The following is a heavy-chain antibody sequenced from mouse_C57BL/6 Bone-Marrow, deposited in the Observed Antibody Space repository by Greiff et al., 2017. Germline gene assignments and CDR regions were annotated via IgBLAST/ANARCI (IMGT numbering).Heavy chain of an antibody. V-gene: IGHV1-81*01. J-gene: IGHJ1*03. CDR1: GYTFTSYW. D-gene: IGHD1-1*01. Sequence: QVQLQQPGAELVKPGASVKVSCKASGYTFTSYWMHWVKQRTGQGLEWIGEIYPRSGNTYYNEKFKGKATLTADKSSSTAYMELRSLTSEDSAVYFCARADYDGTFDVWGTGTTVTVSS. CDR2: IYPRSGNT. CDR3: ARADYDGTFDV.